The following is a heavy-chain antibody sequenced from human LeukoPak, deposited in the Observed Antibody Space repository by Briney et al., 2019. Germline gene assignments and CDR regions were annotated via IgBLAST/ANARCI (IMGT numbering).Heavy chain of an antibody. CDR3: AREDRYCSGGSCYS. CDR1: GGSFSGYY. J-gene: IGHJ4*02. Sequence: SETLSLTCAVYGGSFSGYYWSWIRQPPGKGLEWIGEINHSGSTYYNPSLKSRVTISVDTSKNQFSLELSSVTAADTAVYYCAREDRYCSGGSCYSWGQGTLVTVSS. CDR2: INHSGST. V-gene: IGHV4-34*01. D-gene: IGHD2-15*01.